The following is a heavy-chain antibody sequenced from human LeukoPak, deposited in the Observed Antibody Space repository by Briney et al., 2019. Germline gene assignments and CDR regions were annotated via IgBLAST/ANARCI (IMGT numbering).Heavy chain of an antibody. CDR1: GFSFSLYT. V-gene: IGHV3-21*01. Sequence: PGGSLRLSCATSGFSFSLYTMNWVRQAPGKGLDWVSSIDTSSTYIEYADSVKGRFTISRDNAKKSLHLEMNSLRAEDTAAYYCARSHYGSGSYYLDAFDVWGQGTVVTVSS. CDR3: ARSHYGSGSYYLDAFDV. CDR2: IDTSSTYI. D-gene: IGHD3-10*01. J-gene: IGHJ3*01.